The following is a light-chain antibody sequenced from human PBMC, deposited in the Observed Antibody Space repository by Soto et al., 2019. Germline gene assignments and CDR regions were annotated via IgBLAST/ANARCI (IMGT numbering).Light chain of an antibody. J-gene: IGKJ1*01. CDR1: QGIRDD. CDR2: AAS. V-gene: IGKV1-6*02. CDR3: LHDHTYPRM. Sequence: AIQMTQSPSSLSASVGDRVTITCRASQGIRDDLGWYQQKPGRAPKLLIYAASSLQSGVPSRFSGSGSGTDFTLTISSLQPEDFATYYCLHDHTYPRMFGQGTKVDIK.